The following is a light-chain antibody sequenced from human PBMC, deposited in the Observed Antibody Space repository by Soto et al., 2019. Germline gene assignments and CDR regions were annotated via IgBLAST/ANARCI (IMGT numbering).Light chain of an antibody. CDR3: QQRSNWPLT. J-gene: IGKJ4*01. CDR1: QSVSSY. V-gene: IGKV3-11*01. CDR2: DAS. Sequence: EIVLTQSPATLSLSPGERATLSCRASQSVSSYLAWYQQKPGQAPRLLIYDASNRATGIPARFSGSGSGTDFTLTISSXEPEDFAVYYCQQRSNWPLTFGGGTKVDIQ.